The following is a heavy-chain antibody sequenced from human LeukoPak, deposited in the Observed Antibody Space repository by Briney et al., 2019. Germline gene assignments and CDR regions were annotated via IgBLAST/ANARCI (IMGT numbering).Heavy chain of an antibody. CDR2: IYYSGST. CDR3: ARQERYCSSTSCSDAFDI. Sequence: PSETLSLTCAVYGGSFSGYYWGWIRQPPGKGLEWIGSIYYSGSTYYNPSLKSRVTISVDTSKNQFSLKLSSVTAADTAVYYCARQERYCSSTSCSDAFDIWGQGTMVTVSS. D-gene: IGHD2-2*01. V-gene: IGHV4-39*01. CDR1: GGSFSGYY. J-gene: IGHJ3*02.